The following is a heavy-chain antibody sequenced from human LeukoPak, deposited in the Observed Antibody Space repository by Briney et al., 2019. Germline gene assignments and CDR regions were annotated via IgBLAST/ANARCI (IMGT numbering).Heavy chain of an antibody. CDR2: ISSSSSYI. V-gene: IGHV3-21*01. CDR3: ARDDWDQMKPDDY. Sequence: TGGSLRLSCAASGFTFSSYSMNWVRQAPGKGLEWVSSISSSSSYIYYADSVKGRFTISRDNAKNSLYLQMNSLRAEDTAVYYCARDDWDQMKPDDYWGQGTLVTVSS. CDR1: GFTFSSYS. D-gene: IGHD3-9*01. J-gene: IGHJ4*02.